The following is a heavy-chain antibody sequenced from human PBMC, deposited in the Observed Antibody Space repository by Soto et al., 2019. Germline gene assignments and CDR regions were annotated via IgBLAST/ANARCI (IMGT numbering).Heavy chain of an antibody. CDR1: GFTLRSYC. J-gene: IGHJ4*01. D-gene: IGHD3-10*01. V-gene: IGHV3-7*01. CDR3: ARNSGYGSGNSVNHCIDC. Sequence: EEQLVESGGGLVQPGGSLRLSCAASGFTLRSYCMSWVRQPPGKGLEWVSTIKTDASAKKYVDAVKGRFTLFRDNAKNSLDLQMDSLRAADTAVYYCARNSGYGSGNSVNHCIDCWGRGTMVPVSS. CDR2: IKTDASAK.